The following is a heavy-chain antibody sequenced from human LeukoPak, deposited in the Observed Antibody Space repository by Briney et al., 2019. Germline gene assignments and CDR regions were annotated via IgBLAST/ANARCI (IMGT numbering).Heavy chain of an antibody. CDR2: ISGSGGST. D-gene: IGHD5-12*01. J-gene: IGHJ4*02. CDR1: GFTFSSYA. Sequence: GGSLRLSCAASGFTFSSYAMSWVRQAPGKGLEWVSAISGSGGSTYYADSVKGRFTISRDNSKNTLYLQMNSLRTEDTAVYYCAKSIAATIPYESHFDYWGQGTLVTVSS. V-gene: IGHV3-23*01. CDR3: AKSIAATIPYESHFDY.